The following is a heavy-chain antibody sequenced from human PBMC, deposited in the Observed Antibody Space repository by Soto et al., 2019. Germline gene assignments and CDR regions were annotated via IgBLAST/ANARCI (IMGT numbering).Heavy chain of an antibody. CDR3: AKHLGWWPTVPA. CDR2: ICYNGST. Sequence: QVQLQESGPGLVKPSETLSLTCTVSGGSISSYSWSWIRQPPGKGLEWIGYICYNGSTNYNPCLKSRVTRSVDTSTYHPSLSLGSVPAADEAVYNCAKHLGWWPTVPAWAQGTPVTVTS. J-gene: IGHJ5*02. V-gene: IGHV4-59*08. CDR1: GGSISSYS. D-gene: IGHD2-15*01.